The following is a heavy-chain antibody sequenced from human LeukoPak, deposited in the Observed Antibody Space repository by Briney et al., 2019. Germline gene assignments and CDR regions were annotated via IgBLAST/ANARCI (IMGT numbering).Heavy chain of an antibody. J-gene: IGHJ4*02. CDR1: GFTFSSYW. CDR2: IKQDGSEK. Sequence: PGGSLRLSCAASGFTFSSYWMSWVRQAPGKGLEWVANIKQDGSEKYYVDSVKGRFTISRDNAKNSLYLQMNSLRAEDTAVYYCARAHLEWSALYYFDYWGQGTLVTVSS. CDR3: ARAHLEWSALYYFDY. V-gene: IGHV3-7*01. D-gene: IGHD3-3*01.